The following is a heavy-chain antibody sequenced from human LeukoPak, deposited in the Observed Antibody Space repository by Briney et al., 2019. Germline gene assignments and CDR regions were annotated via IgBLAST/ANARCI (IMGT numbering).Heavy chain of an antibody. J-gene: IGHJ3*02. CDR1: GYSISSGYY. CDR3: ARVADYYDSSGYSPGAFDI. CDR2: IYHSGST. V-gene: IGHV4-38-2*02. Sequence: SETLSLTCTVSGYSISSGYYWGWIRQPPGKGLEWIGSIYHSGSTYYNPSLKSRVTISVDTSKNQFSLKLSSVTAADTAVYYCARVADYYDSSGYSPGAFDIWGQGTMVTVSS. D-gene: IGHD3-22*01.